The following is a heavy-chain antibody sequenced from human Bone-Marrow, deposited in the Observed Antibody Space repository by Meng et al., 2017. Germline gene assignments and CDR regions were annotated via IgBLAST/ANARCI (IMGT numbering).Heavy chain of an antibody. CDR3: ARGSIVLMVYALHWFDP. CDR2: INPSGGST. D-gene: IGHD2-8*01. J-gene: IGHJ5*02. Sequence: ASVKVSCKASGYTFTSYYMHWVRQVPGQGREWMGIINPSGGSTSYAQKFQGRVTMTRDTSTSTVYMELSSLRSEDTAVYYCARGSIVLMVYALHWFDPWGQGTLVTVSS. CDR1: GYTFTSYY. V-gene: IGHV1-46*01.